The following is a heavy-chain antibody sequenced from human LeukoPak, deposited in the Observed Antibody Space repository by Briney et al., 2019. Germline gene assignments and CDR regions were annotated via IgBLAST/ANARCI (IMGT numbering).Heavy chain of an antibody. CDR2: SIPIFGTA. V-gene: IGHV1-69*06. D-gene: IGHD3-16*01. Sequence: ASVKVSCKVSGYTLTELSMHWVRQAPGQGLEWMGGSIPIFGTANYAQKFRGRATITADKSTRTAYMELSGLRSEDTAVYYCARDNDSRDPPHFDYWGQGTLVTVSS. J-gene: IGHJ4*02. CDR3: ARDNDSRDPPHFDY. CDR1: GYTLTELS.